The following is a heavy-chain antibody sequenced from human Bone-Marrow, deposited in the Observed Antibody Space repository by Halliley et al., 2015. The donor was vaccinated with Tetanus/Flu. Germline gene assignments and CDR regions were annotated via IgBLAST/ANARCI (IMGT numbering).Heavy chain of an antibody. CDR1: GYGFNTYW. J-gene: IGHJ4*02. D-gene: IGHD7-27*01. V-gene: IGHV5-51*01. CDR3: ARRHDWGLGY. CDR2: IYPDDSDT. Sequence: QLVQSGAEVKKPGESLKISCKCSGYGFNTYWIGWVRQMPGKGLECMGIIYPDDSDTRYSQSFQGRVTMSVDRSTNTAYLQWSGLESSDSAIYYCARRHDWGLGYWGQGTLVTVSS.